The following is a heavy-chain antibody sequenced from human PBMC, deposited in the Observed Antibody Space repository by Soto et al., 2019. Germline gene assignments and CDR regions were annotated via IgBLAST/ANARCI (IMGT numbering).Heavy chain of an antibody. V-gene: IGHV4-34*01. CDR2: INHSGST. CDR3: ARYAYFTIFGVPRRYWFDP. D-gene: IGHD3-3*01. J-gene: IGHJ5*02. Sequence: SETLSLTCAVYGGSFSGYYWRWIRQPPGKGLEWIGEINHSGSTNYNPSLKSRVTISVDTSKNQFSLKLSSVTAADTAVYYCARYAYFTIFGVPRRYWFDPWGQGTLVTVSS. CDR1: GGSFSGYY.